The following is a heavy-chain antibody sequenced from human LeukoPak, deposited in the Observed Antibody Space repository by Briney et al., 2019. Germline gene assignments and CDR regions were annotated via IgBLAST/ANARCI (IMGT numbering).Heavy chain of an antibody. D-gene: IGHD3-10*01. V-gene: IGHV1-8*01. J-gene: IGHJ5*02. CDR2: MNPNTGNT. CDR3: VRDGEGVAISVNYWFDP. CDR1: GFPFTRYD. Sequence: GASVKVSCKASGFPFTRYDINWVRQTSAQGLEWMGWMNPNTGNTGYAQKFQGRVTMTRDTSTSTAYMELRDSRSEDTAVYYCVRDGEGVAISVNYWFDPWGQGTLVTVSS.